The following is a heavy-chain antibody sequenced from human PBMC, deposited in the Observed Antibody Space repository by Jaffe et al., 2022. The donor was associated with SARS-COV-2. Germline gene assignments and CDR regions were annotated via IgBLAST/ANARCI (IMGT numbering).Heavy chain of an antibody. CDR2: ISSSSSYI. J-gene: IGHJ4*02. D-gene: IGHD3-22*01. CDR3: ARDHLTYYYDRESPFDY. Sequence: EVQLVESGGGLVKPGGSLRLSCAASGFTFSSYSMNWVRQAPGKGLEWVSSISSSSSYIYYADSVKGRFTISRDNAKNSLYLQMNSLRAEDTAVYYCARDHLTYYYDRESPFDYWGQGTLVTVSS. V-gene: IGHV3-21*01. CDR1: GFTFSSYS.